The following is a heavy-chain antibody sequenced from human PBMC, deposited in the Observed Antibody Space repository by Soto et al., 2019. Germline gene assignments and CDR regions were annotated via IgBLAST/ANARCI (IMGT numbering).Heavy chain of an antibody. CDR1: VFTYSNYY. V-gene: IGHV3-7*03. Sequence: GSLRLSYAAAVFTYSNYYMIFVRQAPGKGLEWVANIKQDGSDEKYVDSVKGRFTISRDNAMNSLYLQMNSLRAEDTAVYHCVRDVSGVESPYNWFDPWGQGTLVTVSS. J-gene: IGHJ5*02. CDR2: IKQDGSDE. CDR3: VRDVSGVESPYNWFDP. D-gene: IGHD3-3*01.